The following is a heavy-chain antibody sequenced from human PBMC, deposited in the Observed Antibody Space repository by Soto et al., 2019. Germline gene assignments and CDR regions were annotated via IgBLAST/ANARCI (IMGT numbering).Heavy chain of an antibody. D-gene: IGHD6-19*01. V-gene: IGHV1-2*04. CDR2: INPNSGGT. CDR1: GYTFTGYY. J-gene: IGHJ6*02. CDR3: AADRLVGMDV. Sequence: ASVKVSCKASGYTFTGYYMHWVRQAPGQGLEWMGWINPNSGGTNYAQKFQGWVTMTRDTSISTAYMELSSLRSEDTAVYYCAADRLVGMDVWGQGTTVTVSS.